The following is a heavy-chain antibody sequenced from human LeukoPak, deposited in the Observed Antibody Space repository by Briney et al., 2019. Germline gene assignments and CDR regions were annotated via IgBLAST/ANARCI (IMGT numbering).Heavy chain of an antibody. V-gene: IGHV3-21*01. CDR1: GFTFSSYS. Sequence: GGSLRLSCAASGFTFSSYSMNWVRQAPGKGLEWVSSISSSSSYIYYADSVKGRFTISRDNAKNSLYLQMNSLRAEDTAVYYCARGVPKSKHAFDIWGQGTMVTVSS. J-gene: IGHJ3*02. CDR3: ARGVPKSKHAFDI. CDR2: ISSSSSYI.